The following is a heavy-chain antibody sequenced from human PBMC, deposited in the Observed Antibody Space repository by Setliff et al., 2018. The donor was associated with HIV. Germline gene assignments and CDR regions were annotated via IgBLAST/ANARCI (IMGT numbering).Heavy chain of an antibody. CDR3: ARDRQIAAAGRSNYYYGMDV. CDR2: IHYSGST. D-gene: IGHD6-13*01. CDR1: GGSISSSSYY. J-gene: IGHJ6*02. V-gene: IGHV4-39*02. Sequence: PSETLSLTCTVSGGSISSSSYYWGWIRQPPGKGLEWIGSIHYSGSTYYNPSLKSRVTISVDTSKNQFSLKLSSVTAADTALYYCARDRQIAAAGRSNYYYGMDVWGQGTTVTVSS.